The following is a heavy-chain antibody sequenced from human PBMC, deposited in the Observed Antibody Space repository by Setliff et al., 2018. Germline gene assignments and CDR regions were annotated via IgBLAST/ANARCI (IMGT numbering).Heavy chain of an antibody. CDR3: TRGRFDP. Sequence: AGGSLRLSCTASGFTFGDYAMSWVRQAPGKGLEWVGFIRSKAYGGTTECAASVKGRFTISRDDSKSIAYLQMNSLKTEDTAVYYCTRGRFDPWGQGTLVTVSP. J-gene: IGHJ5*02. CDR2: IRSKAYGGTT. V-gene: IGHV3-49*04. CDR1: GFTFGDYA.